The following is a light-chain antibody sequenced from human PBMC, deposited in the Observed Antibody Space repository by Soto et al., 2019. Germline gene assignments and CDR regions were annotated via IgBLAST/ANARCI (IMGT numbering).Light chain of an antibody. CDR3: AAWDNNLGGPA. CDR2: RNN. CDR1: NSNIGSKY. J-gene: IGLJ2*01. Sequence: QAVVTRPPSASGTPGQRVSISCSGSNSNIGSKYVYWYQQLPGTAPKLLMYRNNQRPSGVPDRFSGSKSGTSASLAISGLRSEDEADYYCAAWDNNLGGPAFGGGTKLTVL. V-gene: IGLV1-47*01.